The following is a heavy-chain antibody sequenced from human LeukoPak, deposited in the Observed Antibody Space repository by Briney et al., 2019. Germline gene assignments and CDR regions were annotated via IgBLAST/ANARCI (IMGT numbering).Heavy chain of an antibody. CDR2: IWYDGSNK. J-gene: IGHJ4*02. CDR3: AREATDCSGGSCLKYLDY. V-gene: IGHV3-33*01. Sequence: GRSLRLSCAASGFTFSSYGMHWVRQAPGKGLEWVAAIWYDGSNKYYADSVKGRFTISRDNSKNTLYLQMNSLRAEDTAVYYCAREATDCSGGSCLKYLDYWGQGTLVTVSS. D-gene: IGHD2-15*01. CDR1: GFTFSSYG.